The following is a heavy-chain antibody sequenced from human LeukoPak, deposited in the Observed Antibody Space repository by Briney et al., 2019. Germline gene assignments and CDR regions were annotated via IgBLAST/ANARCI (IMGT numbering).Heavy chain of an antibody. CDR3: ARTQLGTDAFDI. D-gene: IGHD7-27*01. Sequence: GASVTVSCKASGYTFTSYDINWVRQATGQGLEWMGWMNPNSGNTGYAQKFQGRVTITRDTSASTAYMELSSLRSEDTAVYYCARTQLGTDAFDIWGQGTMVTVSS. CDR1: GYTFTSYD. V-gene: IGHV1-8*03. CDR2: MNPNSGNT. J-gene: IGHJ3*02.